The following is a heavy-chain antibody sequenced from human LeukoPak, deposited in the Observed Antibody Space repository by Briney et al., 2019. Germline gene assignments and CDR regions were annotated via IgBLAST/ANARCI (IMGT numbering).Heavy chain of an antibody. D-gene: IGHD5-12*01. Sequence: ASVKVSCKASGYTFTSYYMHWVRQAPGQGLEWMGMINPSGGSTSYAQKFQGRVTMTRDTSTSTVYMELSSLRSEDTAVYYCARVASVPGDSGYDLNWFDPWGQGTLVTVSS. V-gene: IGHV1-46*01. CDR3: ARVASVPGDSGYDLNWFDP. J-gene: IGHJ5*02. CDR2: INPSGGST. CDR1: GYTFTSYY.